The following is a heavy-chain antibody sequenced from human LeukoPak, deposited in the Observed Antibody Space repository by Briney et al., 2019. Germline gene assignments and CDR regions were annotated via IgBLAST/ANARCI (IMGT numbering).Heavy chain of an antibody. CDR2: IYYGGST. CDR3: ARESSGYYHDAFDI. V-gene: IGHV4-59*01. CDR1: GGSISSYY. J-gene: IGHJ3*02. Sequence: SETLSLTCTVSGGSISSYYWSWIRQPPGKGLEWIGYIYYGGSTNYNPSLKSRVTISVDTSKNQFSLKLSSVTAADTAVYYCARESSGYYHDAFDIWGQGTMVTVSS. D-gene: IGHD3-22*01.